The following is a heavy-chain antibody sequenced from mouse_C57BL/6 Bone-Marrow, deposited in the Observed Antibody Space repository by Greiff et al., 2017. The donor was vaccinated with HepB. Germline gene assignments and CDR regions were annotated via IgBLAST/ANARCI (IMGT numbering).Heavy chain of an antibody. V-gene: IGHV5-4*01. J-gene: IGHJ1*03. D-gene: IGHD1-1*01. CDR1: GFTFSSYA. CDR2: ISDGGSYT. CDR3: ARESITTVVATNFDV. Sequence: EVQLVESGGGLVKPGGSLKLSCAASGFTFSSYAMSWVRQTPEKRLEWVATISDGGSYTYYPDNVKGRFTISRDNAKNNLYLQMSHLKSEDTAMYYCARESITTVVATNFDVWGTGTTVTVSS.